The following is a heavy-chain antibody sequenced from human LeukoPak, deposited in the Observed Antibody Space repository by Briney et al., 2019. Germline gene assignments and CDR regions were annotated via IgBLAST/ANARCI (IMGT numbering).Heavy chain of an antibody. J-gene: IGHJ1*01. D-gene: IGHD3-16*02. CDR3: ATGARDRWFQH. V-gene: IGHV4-61*02. CDR1: GGSISSGSYY. CDR2: IYTSGST. Sequence: SETLSLTCTVSGGSISSGSYYWSWIRQPAGKGLEWIGRIYTSGSTNYNPSLKSRVTISVDTSENQFSLKLSSVTAADTAVYYCATGARDRWFQHWGQGTLVTVSS.